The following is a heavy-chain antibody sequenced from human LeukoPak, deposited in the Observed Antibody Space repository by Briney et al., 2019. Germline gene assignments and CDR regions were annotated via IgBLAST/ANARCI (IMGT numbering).Heavy chain of an antibody. D-gene: IGHD1-26*01. CDR1: GFTFSSYW. J-gene: IGHJ4*02. V-gene: IGHV3-74*01. CDR2: INSDGSST. CDR3: ARRVGGGAPYYFDY. Sequence: GGSLRLSCAASGFTFSSYWMHWVRQAPGKGLVWVSRINSDGSSTSYADSVKGRFTISRDNAKNTLYLQMNSLRAEDTAVYCCARRVGGGAPYYFDYWGQGTLVTVSS.